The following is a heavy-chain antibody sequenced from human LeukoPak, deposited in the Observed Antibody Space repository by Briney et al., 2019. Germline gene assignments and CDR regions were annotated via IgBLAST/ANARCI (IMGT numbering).Heavy chain of an antibody. Sequence: ASVKVSCKASGYTFTGYYMHWVRQAPGQGLEWMGWINPNSGGTNYAQEFQGRVTMTRDTSISTAYVELSRLRSDDTAVYYCARGSSWFLPFDPWGQGTLVTVSS. CDR1: GYTFTGYY. CDR2: INPNSGGT. D-gene: IGHD6-13*01. J-gene: IGHJ5*02. V-gene: IGHV1-2*02. CDR3: ARGSSWFLPFDP.